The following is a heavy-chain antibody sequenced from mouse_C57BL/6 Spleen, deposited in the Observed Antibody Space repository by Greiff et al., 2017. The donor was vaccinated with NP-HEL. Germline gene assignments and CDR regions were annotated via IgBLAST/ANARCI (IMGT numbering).Heavy chain of an antibody. J-gene: IGHJ4*01. Sequence: VKVVESGPGLVQPSQSLSITCTVSGFSLTSYGVHWVRQSPGKGLEWLGVIWSGGSTDYNAAFISRLSISKDNSKSQVFFKMNSLQADDTAIYYCAREGYSNLRPMDYWGQGTSVTVSS. CDR1: GFSLTSYG. CDR2: IWSGGST. V-gene: IGHV2-2*01. D-gene: IGHD2-5*01. CDR3: AREGYSNLRPMDY.